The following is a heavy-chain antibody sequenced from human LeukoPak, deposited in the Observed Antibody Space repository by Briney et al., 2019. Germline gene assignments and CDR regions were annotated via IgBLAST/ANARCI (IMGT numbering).Heavy chain of an antibody. D-gene: IGHD3-22*01. Sequence: ASVKVSCKASRGTFSTYAISGLRQAPGQGGEWMGRINPSGGRTSYAQKFQGRVTMTRAMCTSTVYMELSSLRSEDTAVYYCARDLDSSGYYGGYWGQGTLVTVSS. CDR2: INPSGGRT. CDR3: ARDLDSSGYYGGY. CDR1: RGTFSTYA. V-gene: IGHV1-46*01. J-gene: IGHJ4*02.